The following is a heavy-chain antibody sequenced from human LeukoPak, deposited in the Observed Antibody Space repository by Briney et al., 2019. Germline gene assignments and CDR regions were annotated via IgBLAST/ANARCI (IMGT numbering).Heavy chain of an antibody. V-gene: IGHV3-33*01. D-gene: IGHD1-26*01. CDR1: GFSFSSYG. J-gene: IGHJ4*02. Sequence: PGGSLRLSCAASGFSFSSYGMHWVRQAPGKGLEWVAVIWYDGSIKYYGDSVKGRFTISRDNSKNTLYLQMNSLSAEDTAVYYCARDIVGATGHDYWGQGTLVTVSS. CDR3: ARDIVGATGHDY. CDR2: IWYDGSIK.